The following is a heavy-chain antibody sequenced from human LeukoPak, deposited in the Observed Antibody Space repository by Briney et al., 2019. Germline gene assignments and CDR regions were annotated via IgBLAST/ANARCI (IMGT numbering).Heavy chain of an antibody. CDR3: ARTVGYYYSVFDI. Sequence: GGSLRLSCAASGFIVSTSYMSWVRQAPGKGLEWVSVIYSGGSTYYADSVKGRFTISRDNPKNTLSLQMNSLRAEDTALYYCARTVGYYYSVFDIWGQGTMVTVSS. D-gene: IGHD3-22*01. CDR2: IYSGGST. V-gene: IGHV3-53*01. J-gene: IGHJ3*02. CDR1: GFIVSTSY.